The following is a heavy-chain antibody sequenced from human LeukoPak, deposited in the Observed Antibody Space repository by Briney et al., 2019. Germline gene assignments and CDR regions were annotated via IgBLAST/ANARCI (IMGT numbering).Heavy chain of an antibody. D-gene: IGHD5-12*01. V-gene: IGHV3-30*02. CDR3: ARDFRRSGYDRGSDAFDI. J-gene: IGHJ3*02. CDR2: IQYDGSKK. CDR1: GFTFSSNG. Sequence: PGGALRLSCVASGFTFSSNGMHWVRQAPGKGLEWVTFIQYDGSKKYYADSVKGRFTISRDNAKNSLYLQINSLRADDTAVYYCARDFRRSGYDRGSDAFDIWGQGTMVTVSS.